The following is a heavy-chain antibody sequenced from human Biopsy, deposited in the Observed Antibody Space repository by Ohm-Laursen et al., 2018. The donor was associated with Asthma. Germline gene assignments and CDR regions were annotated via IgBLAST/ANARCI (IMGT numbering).Heavy chain of an antibody. V-gene: IGHV3-33*08. CDR3: ARGIYDMDV. J-gene: IGHJ6*02. CDR1: GFTFSSYG. Sequence: SLRLSCAASGFTFSSYGMHWVRQAPGKGLEWVALIWNDGNKNYYADSVKGRSTISRDNSKNMLYLQMNSLRAEDTAVYFCARGIYDMDVRGQGTTVTVSS. CDR2: IWNDGNKN.